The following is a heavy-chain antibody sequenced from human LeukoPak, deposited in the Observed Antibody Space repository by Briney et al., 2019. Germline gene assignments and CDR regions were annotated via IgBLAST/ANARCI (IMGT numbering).Heavy chain of an antibody. Sequence: GGSLRLSCAASGFTFSSYNMNWVRQAPGKGLEWVSSISSSSSYIYYADSVKGRFTISRDNAKNSLYLQMNSLRAEDTAVYYCAREHIYGYRYGMDVWGQGTTVTVSS. CDR1: GFTFSSYN. CDR2: ISSSSSYI. J-gene: IGHJ6*02. D-gene: IGHD5-18*01. CDR3: AREHIYGYRYGMDV. V-gene: IGHV3-21*01.